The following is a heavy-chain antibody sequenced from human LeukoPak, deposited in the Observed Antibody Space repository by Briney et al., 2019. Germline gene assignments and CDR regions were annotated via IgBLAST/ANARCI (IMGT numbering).Heavy chain of an antibody. CDR3: ARIRPETYYFDF. CDR2: IYYSGRT. Sequence: SETLSLTCTVSGSSINSGAYYWSWIRQHPGKGLEWIGYIYYSGRTYYNPSLKSRLTISVDTSNNQLSLKLSSVSAADTAVYYCARIRPETYYFDFWGQGTLVTVSS. CDR1: GSSINSGAYY. D-gene: IGHD1-14*01. V-gene: IGHV4-31*03. J-gene: IGHJ4*02.